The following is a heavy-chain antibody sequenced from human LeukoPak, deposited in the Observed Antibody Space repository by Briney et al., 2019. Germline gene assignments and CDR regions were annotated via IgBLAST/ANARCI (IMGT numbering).Heavy chain of an antibody. J-gene: IGHJ4*02. Sequence: VQPGRSLRLSCAASGFTFSSYGMHWVRQAPGKGLEWVAVIWYDGSNKYYADSVKGRFTISRDNSKNTLYLQMNSLRAEDTAVYYCARAHRDYGDYGYWGQGTLVTVSS. CDR3: ARAHRDYGDYGY. D-gene: IGHD4-17*01. V-gene: IGHV3-33*01. CDR1: GFTFSSYG. CDR2: IWYDGSNK.